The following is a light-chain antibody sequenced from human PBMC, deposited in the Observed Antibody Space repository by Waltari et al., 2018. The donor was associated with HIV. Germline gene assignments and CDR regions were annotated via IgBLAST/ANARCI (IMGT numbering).Light chain of an antibody. Sequence: QSVLTQPPSVSGAPGQRVTISCTGSSSNIRAGYDVHWYQQLPGTAPKLLIYDNTNRPSGVPDRISGSKSGTSASLAITGLQAEDEADYYCQSYDSSLSGYVFGTGTKVTVL. J-gene: IGLJ1*01. V-gene: IGLV1-40*01. CDR3: QSYDSSLSGYV. CDR2: DNT. CDR1: SSNIRAGYD.